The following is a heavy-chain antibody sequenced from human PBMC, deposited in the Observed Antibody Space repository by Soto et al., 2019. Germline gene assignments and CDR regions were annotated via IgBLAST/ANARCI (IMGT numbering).Heavy chain of an antibody. V-gene: IGHV3-74*01. J-gene: IGHJ4*02. Sequence: RLSCAASGFTPSSRWMHWVRQAPGKGLVWVSRIKTDGTSTSYADSVKGRFTISRDNAKNTLYLQMNSLRAEDTAMYYCARDQDTYGQAVFDSWGQGTLVTVSS. D-gene: IGHD2-15*01. CDR2: IKTDGTST. CDR3: ARDQDTYGQAVFDS. CDR1: GFTPSSRW.